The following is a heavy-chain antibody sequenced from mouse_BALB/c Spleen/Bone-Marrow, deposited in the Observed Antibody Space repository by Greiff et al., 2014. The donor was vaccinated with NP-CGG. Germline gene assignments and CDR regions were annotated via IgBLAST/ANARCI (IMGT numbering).Heavy chain of an antibody. D-gene: IGHD2-1*01. CDR2: IFPGIGTT. CDR3: ARGGNYGY. V-gene: IGHV1S132*01. Sequence: QVQLQQSGAELVKPGASVKLSCKTSGYTFTNYWIQWVKRRPGQGLGWIGEIFPGIGTTYYNEKFKGKATLTIDTSSSTAYMQLCSLTSEDSAVYFCARGGNYGYWGQGTTLTVSS. J-gene: IGHJ2*01. CDR1: GYTFTNYW.